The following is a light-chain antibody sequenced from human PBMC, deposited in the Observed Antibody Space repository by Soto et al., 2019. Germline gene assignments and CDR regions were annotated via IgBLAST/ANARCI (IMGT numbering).Light chain of an antibody. CDR1: QSVSNN. CDR3: HQYNSWPLT. J-gene: IGKJ4*01. V-gene: IGKV3-15*01. CDR2: GSS. Sequence: VVTQSPARLCVAPGWRAALGGRASQSVSNNLAWFQQKPGQAPRLLIYGSSTRDTGIPATFSGRGPGTELTLTITSPQSEDFAAYYCHQYNSWPLTFGGGTKVDIK.